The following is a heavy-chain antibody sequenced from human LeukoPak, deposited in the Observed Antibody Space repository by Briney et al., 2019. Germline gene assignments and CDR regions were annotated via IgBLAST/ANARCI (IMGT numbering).Heavy chain of an antibody. CDR1: GGSLSGYY. CDR2: TNHGGST. Sequence: PSETLSLTCAVYGGSLSGYYWSWIRQSPGKGLEWIGETNHGGSTNYNPSLKSRVTMSVDTSKNHFSLKLSSMTAADTAVYFCAREGRMSMGIEYWGQGTLATVSS. V-gene: IGHV4-34*01. J-gene: IGHJ4*02. D-gene: IGHD4/OR15-4a*01. CDR3: AREGRMSMGIEY.